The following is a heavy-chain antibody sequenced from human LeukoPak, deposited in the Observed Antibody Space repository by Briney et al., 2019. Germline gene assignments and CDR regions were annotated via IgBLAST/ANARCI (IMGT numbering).Heavy chain of an antibody. CDR3: ARVMYYYDSSGYYHYWYFDL. J-gene: IGHJ2*01. CDR2: INSDGSNT. Sequence: GGSLRLSCVASEFTFSNYWLHWVRQAPGKGPVWVPRINSDGSNTIYADSVKGRFTISRDNAKNTLYLQMNSLRAEDTAVYYCARVMYYYDSSGYYHYWYFDLWGRGTLVTVSS. V-gene: IGHV3-74*01. CDR1: EFTFSNYW. D-gene: IGHD3-22*01.